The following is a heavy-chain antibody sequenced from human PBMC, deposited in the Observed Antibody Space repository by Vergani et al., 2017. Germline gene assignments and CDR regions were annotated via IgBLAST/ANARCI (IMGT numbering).Heavy chain of an antibody. CDR3: AKHFRGWGIDY. D-gene: IGHD3-16*01. CDR1: GFTLSNYD. J-gene: IGHJ4*02. V-gene: IGHV3-30*02. CDR2: IQFDGSNQ. Sequence: QVQLVESGGGVVQRGGSLSLPWATSGFTLSNYDMQWVRQGPGKGLAFVAFIQFDGSNQYYADSVKGRFTLSRDFSKNTLYLQMNSLRTDDTATYYCAKHFRGWGIDYWGQGTQVIVSS.